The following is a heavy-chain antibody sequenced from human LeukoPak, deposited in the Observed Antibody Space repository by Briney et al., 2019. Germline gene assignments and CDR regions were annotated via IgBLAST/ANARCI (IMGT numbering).Heavy chain of an antibody. J-gene: IGHJ6*03. Sequence: GGSLRLSCAASGFTFSSYAMSWVRQAPGKGLEWVSAISGSGGSTYYADSVKGRFTISRDNSKNTLYLQMNSLKTDGTAVYYCTRDSYDSSGYFPHYYYYYYMDVWGKGTTVTVSS. CDR2: ISGSGGST. V-gene: IGHV3-23*01. D-gene: IGHD3-22*01. CDR3: TRDSYDSSGYFPHYYYYYYMDV. CDR1: GFTFSSYA.